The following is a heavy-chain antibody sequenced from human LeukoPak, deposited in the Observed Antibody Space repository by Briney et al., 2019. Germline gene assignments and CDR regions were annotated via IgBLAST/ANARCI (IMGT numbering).Heavy chain of an antibody. V-gene: IGHV4-39*02. J-gene: IGHJ4*02. D-gene: IGHD3-16*02. CDR1: GGSITSSNYY. Sequence: PSETLSLTCTVSGGSITSSNYYWRWIRQPPGKGLEWIGSFYYSGSTNYNPSLKSRVTISVDTSKNQFSLKLSSVTAADTAVYYCAREAARYWVWGSYRVFDYWGQGTLVTVSS. CDR2: FYYSGST. CDR3: AREAARYWVWGSYRVFDY.